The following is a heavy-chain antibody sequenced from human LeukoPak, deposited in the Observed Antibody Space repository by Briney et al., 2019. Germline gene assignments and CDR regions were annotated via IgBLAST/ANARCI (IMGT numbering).Heavy chain of an antibody. Sequence: PGGSLRLSCAASGVTFSSYAMRWGREAPGKGRGWVADILYERRNKNYADSVKGRYTISRDNEKNTLYLKMNRLRAENTGVYFCARDRIISGDYGDAFDIWGQGTMVTVSS. CDR2: ILYERRNK. J-gene: IGHJ3*02. D-gene: IGHD4-17*01. CDR1: GVTFSSYA. CDR3: ARDRIISGDYGDAFDI. V-gene: IGHV3-30*04.